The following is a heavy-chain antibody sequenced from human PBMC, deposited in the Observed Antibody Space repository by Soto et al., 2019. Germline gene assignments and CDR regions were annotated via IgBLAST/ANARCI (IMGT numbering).Heavy chain of an antibody. CDR2: IYYSGST. Sequence: SETLSLTCTVSGGSISSYYWSWIRQPPGKGLEWIGYIYYSGSTNYNPSLKSRVTISVDTSKNQFSLKLSSVTAADTAVYYCARSGDTFGGVIELGLIDYWGQGTLVTVSS. CDR3: ARSGDTFGGVIELGLIDY. J-gene: IGHJ4*02. V-gene: IGHV4-59*01. CDR1: GGSISSYY. D-gene: IGHD3-16*01.